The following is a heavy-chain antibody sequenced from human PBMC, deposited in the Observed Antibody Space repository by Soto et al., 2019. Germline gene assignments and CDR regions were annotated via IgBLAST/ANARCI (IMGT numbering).Heavy chain of an antibody. CDR1: GFTFSSYA. CDR3: VKDLWFGELLLRYYGMDV. D-gene: IGHD3-10*01. V-gene: IGHV3-64D*06. J-gene: IGHJ6*02. CDR2: ISSNGGST. Sequence: PGGSLRLSCSASGFTFSSYAMHWVRQAPGEGLENVSAISSNGGSTYYAESVKGRINNSRYNSKNTLYLQMSSLRAEDTAVYYCVKDLWFGELLLRYYGMDVWGQGT.